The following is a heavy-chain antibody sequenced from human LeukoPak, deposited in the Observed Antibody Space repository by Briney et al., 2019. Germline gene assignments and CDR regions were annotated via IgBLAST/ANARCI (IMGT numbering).Heavy chain of an antibody. V-gene: IGHV3-33*01. D-gene: IGHD6-13*01. CDR2: IWSDGTNK. J-gene: IGHJ3*02. CDR3: ASAAGAFDS. Sequence: GTSLRLSCVASGLTFSAYGMHWVRQAPGKGLEWVAVIWSDGTNKYYAESVRGRFTISRDNSKNTLYLQMNTLIIEDTAVYYCASAAGAFDSWGQGTMITVSS. CDR1: GLTFSAYG.